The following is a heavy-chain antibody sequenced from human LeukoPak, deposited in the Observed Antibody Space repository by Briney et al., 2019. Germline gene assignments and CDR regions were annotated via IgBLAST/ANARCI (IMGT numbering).Heavy chain of an antibody. CDR1: GFTFSSYW. CDR3: ARDAPGHHFDY. Sequence: GGSLRLSCAASGFTFSSYWMSWVRQAPGKGLEWVSYISGSGSTIYYADSVKGRFTISRDNAKNSLYLQMNSLRAEDTALYYCARDAPGHHFDYWGQGTLVTVSS. CDR2: ISGSGSTI. V-gene: IGHV3-48*04. J-gene: IGHJ4*02.